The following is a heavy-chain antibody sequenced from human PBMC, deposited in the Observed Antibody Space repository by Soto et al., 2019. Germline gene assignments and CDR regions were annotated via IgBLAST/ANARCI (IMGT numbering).Heavy chain of an antibody. Sequence: QVQLVQSGGGVVQPRRSLRLSCAASGFDFNTYGLHWVRQAPGKGLEWVAGISFDGGNQYYADSVKGRFTISRDKSNNTLYLQMNGLGAEDTATYYCAKDSSVTAAGSGGWFDPWGQGTLVTVSS. CDR1: GFDFNTYG. CDR3: AKDSSVTAAGSGGWFDP. CDR2: ISFDGGNQ. D-gene: IGHD6-13*01. V-gene: IGHV3-30*18. J-gene: IGHJ5*02.